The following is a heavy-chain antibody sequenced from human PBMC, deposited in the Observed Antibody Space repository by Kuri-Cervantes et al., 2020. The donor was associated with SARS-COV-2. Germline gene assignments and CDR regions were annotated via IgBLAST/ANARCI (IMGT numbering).Heavy chain of an antibody. V-gene: IGHV4-34*01. J-gene: IGHJ6*02. Sequence: ESLKISCAVYGGSFSGYYWSWIRQPPGKGLEWIGEINHSGSTNYNPSLKSRVTISVDTSKNQFSLKLSSVTAADTAVYYCARDQYYYYGMDVWGQGTTVTVSS. CDR1: GGSFSGYY. CDR3: ARDQYYYYGMDV. CDR2: INHSGST.